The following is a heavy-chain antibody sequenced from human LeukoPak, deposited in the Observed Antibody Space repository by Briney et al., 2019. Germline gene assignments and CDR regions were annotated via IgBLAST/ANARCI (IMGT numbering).Heavy chain of an antibody. CDR2: IIPIFGTA. CDR1: GGTFSSYA. V-gene: IGHV1-69*05. CDR3: ARTVVVAAREDY. Sequence: ASVKVSCKASGGTFSSYAISWVRQAPGQGLEWMGGIIPIFGTANYAQKFQGRVTITTDESTSTAYMELRSLGSDDTAVYYCARTVVVAAREDYWGQGTLVTVSS. J-gene: IGHJ4*02. D-gene: IGHD2-15*01.